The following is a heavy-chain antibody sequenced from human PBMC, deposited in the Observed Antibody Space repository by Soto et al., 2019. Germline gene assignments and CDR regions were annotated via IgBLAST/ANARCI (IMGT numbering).Heavy chain of an antibody. CDR3: ARSGDDYGSYIDH. CDR2: RNHRGNT. D-gene: IGHD4-17*01. V-gene: IGHV4-38-2*01. J-gene: IGHJ5*02. CDR1: GYSISSGYY. Sequence: SETLSLTCGVSGYSISSGYYWRWIRQPPGKGLEWIGSRNHRGNTYYNPSLKSRVTISIDTSKNQVSLKLTSVTAADTAVYFCARSGDDYGSYIDHWGQGTLVTVSS.